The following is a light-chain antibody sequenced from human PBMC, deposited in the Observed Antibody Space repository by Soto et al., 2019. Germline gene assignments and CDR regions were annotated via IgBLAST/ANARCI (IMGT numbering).Light chain of an antibody. V-gene: IGKV1-39*01. CDR2: AAS. J-gene: IGKJ1*01. CDR3: QQSYSTPPWT. Sequence: DIQMTQSPSSLSASVGDTVTITCRASQSISTQLNWYQQKPGKAPKVVIYAASNLQGGGPSRFSGSGSGTDLTLTISSLHPEDYATYYCQQSYSTPPWTFGQGTKVDIK. CDR1: QSISTQ.